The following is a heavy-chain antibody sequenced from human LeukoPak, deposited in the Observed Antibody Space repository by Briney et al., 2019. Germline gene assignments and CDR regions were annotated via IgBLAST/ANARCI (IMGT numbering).Heavy chain of an antibody. Sequence: PGGSLRLSCAASGFTFSSYGVHWVRQAPGKGLEWVAFIRYDGSNKYYADSVKGRFTISRDNSKNTLYLQMNSLRAEDTAVYYCAKGGAGITKGYYFDYWGQGTLVTVSS. CDR3: AKGGAGITKGYYFDY. CDR2: IRYDGSNK. V-gene: IGHV3-30*02. CDR1: GFTFSSYG. J-gene: IGHJ4*02. D-gene: IGHD1/OR15-1a*01.